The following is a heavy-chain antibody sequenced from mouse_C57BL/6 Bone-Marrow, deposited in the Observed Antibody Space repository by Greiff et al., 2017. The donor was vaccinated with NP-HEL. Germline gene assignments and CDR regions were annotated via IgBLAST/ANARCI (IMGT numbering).Heavy chain of an antibody. CDR1: GSTFTDYY. Sequence: EVQLQQSGPVLVKPGASVKMSCTASGSTFTDYYMNWVKQSPGKSLEWIGVINPYNGGTSYNQKFKGKATLTVDKSSSTAYMELNSLTSEDSAVYYCATICFDYWGQGTTLTVSS. V-gene: IGHV1-19*01. CDR2: INPYNGGT. J-gene: IGHJ2*01. CDR3: ATICFDY.